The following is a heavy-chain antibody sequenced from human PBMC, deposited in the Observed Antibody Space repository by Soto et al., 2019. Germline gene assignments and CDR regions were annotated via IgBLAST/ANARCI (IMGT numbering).Heavy chain of an antibody. CDR1: GGSISSYY. J-gene: IGHJ3*02. Sequence: QVQLQESGPGLVKPSETLSLTCTVSGGSISSYYWSWIRQPPGKGLEWIGYIYYSGSTNYNPSLKSRVTISVDTSKNQFSLKLSSVTAADTAVYYCAREVDSATVTSEGGDAFDIWGQGTMVTVSS. V-gene: IGHV4-59*01. CDR2: IYYSGST. D-gene: IGHD4-17*01. CDR3: AREVDSATVTSEGGDAFDI.